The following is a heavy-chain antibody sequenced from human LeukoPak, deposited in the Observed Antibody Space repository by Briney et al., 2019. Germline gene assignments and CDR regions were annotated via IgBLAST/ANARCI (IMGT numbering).Heavy chain of an antibody. Sequence: GGSLRLSCAASGFTFDDYDMSWVRQAPGKGLEWVSGINWNGGSTGYADSVKGRFTISRDNARNSLYLQMYSLSAEDTAVYYCARGRSSSGWSNWGQGTQVTVSS. V-gene: IGHV3-20*04. CDR2: INWNGGST. CDR1: GFTFDDYD. D-gene: IGHD6-19*01. J-gene: IGHJ4*02. CDR3: ARGRSSSGWSN.